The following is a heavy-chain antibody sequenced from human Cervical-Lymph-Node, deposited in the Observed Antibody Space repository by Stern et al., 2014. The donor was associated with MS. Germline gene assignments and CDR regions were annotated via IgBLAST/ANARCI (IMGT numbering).Heavy chain of an antibody. J-gene: IGHJ4*02. CDR1: GGSISSSSYY. CDR2: IYYSGST. V-gene: IGHV4-39*01. D-gene: IGHD6-19*01. Sequence: QVQLQESGPGLVKPSETLSLTCTVSGGSISSSSYYWGWIRQPPGKGLEWIGSIYYSGSTYYNPSLKSRVTISVDTSKNQFSLKLSSVTAADTAVYYCARHPFGYSSDEYYFDYWGQGTLVTVSS. CDR3: ARHPFGYSSDEYYFDY.